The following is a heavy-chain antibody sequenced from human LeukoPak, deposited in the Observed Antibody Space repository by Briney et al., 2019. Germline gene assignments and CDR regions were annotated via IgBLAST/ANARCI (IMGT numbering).Heavy chain of an antibody. V-gene: IGHV4-39*07. CDR2: IYYSGST. J-gene: IGHJ4*02. Sequence: SETLSLTCTVSGGSISSNSYYWGWIRQSPGKGLEWIANIYYSGSTYYNPSLKSRVTISVDTSKNQFSLKLSSVTAADTAVCYCANNYYDSSGPNSGDGDFDYWGQGTLVTVSS. CDR1: GGSISSNSYY. CDR3: ANNYYDSSGPNSGDGDFDY. D-gene: IGHD3-22*01.